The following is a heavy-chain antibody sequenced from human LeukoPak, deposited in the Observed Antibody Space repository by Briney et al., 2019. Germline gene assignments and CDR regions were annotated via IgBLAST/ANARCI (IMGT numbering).Heavy chain of an antibody. Sequence: GASVKVSCKASGYTFTSYGINWVRQAPGQGLEWMGWISAYNGNTNYAQKLQGRVTMTTDTSTSTAYMELRSLRSDDTAVYYCARAQVYARVMDAFDIWGQGTMVTVSS. V-gene: IGHV1-18*01. CDR1: GYTFTSYG. D-gene: IGHD2-8*01. CDR3: ARAQVYARVMDAFDI. J-gene: IGHJ3*02. CDR2: ISAYNGNT.